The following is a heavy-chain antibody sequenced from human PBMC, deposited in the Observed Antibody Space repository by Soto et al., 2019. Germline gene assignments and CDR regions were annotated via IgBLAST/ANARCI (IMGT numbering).Heavy chain of an antibody. CDR3: ASGDPYSDTLRNDAFDI. D-gene: IGHD2-15*01. CDR2: IGSDGGKM. J-gene: IGHJ3*02. Sequence: EVQLVESGGGLVQPGGSLRLSCAASGFTFSRNAMHWVRQAPGKGLEYVSGIGSDGGKMFYANSVKDRFTISRDNSKNTLYLHMGSLRTEDIAVYYCASGDPYSDTLRNDAFDIWGQGTMGTVCS. CDR1: GFTFSRNA. V-gene: IGHV3-64*01.